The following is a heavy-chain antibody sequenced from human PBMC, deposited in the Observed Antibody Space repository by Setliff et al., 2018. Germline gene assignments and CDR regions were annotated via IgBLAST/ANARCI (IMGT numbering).Heavy chain of an antibody. Sequence: SGGSLRLSCAASGFSFSDYYMSWVRQAPGEGLEWVGRIKFISQGGTTDYAAPVEDRFTISRDDSKNTLYLQMNDLKTEDTAVYFCTTDPVGNSGFDVWGQGTMVTVSS. J-gene: IGHJ3*01. CDR3: TTDPVGNSGFDV. D-gene: IGHD5-12*01. V-gene: IGHV3-15*01. CDR2: IKFISQGGTT. CDR1: GFSFSDYY.